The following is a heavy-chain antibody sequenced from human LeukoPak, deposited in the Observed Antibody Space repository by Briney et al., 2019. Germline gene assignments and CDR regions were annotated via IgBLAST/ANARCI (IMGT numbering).Heavy chain of an antibody. CDR2: IKPSSSFT. V-gene: IGHV1-2*02. CDR1: GYNFNGYY. J-gene: IGHJ5*02. CDR3: ARGHKTNYYGNSFDP. Sequence: ASVNISCKTSGYNFNGYYLHWVRQAPGQGLEWMGWIKPSSSFTDSAERFKDRVTMTSDTSIRTAYMELNSLRSDDTAVYYCARGHKTNYYGNSFDPWGQGTLVTVSS. D-gene: IGHD3-10*01.